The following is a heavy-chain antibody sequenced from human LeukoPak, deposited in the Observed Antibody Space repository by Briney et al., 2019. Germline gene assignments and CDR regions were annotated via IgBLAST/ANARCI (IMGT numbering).Heavy chain of an antibody. CDR3: ARGVVAAAGRTFDF. J-gene: IGHJ4*02. Sequence: SETLSLTCTVSGDSFSYFYWSWIRQPPGKGLEWIGYIYNSGSTSYNPSLKSRVTISLDTSQNQFSLKLSSLTAADTAVYYCARGVVAAAGRTFDFWGQGTLVAVSS. V-gene: IGHV4-59*01. CDR2: IYNSGST. CDR1: GDSFSYFY. D-gene: IGHD6-13*01.